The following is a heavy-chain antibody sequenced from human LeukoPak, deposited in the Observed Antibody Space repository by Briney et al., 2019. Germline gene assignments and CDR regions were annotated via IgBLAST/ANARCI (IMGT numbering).Heavy chain of an antibody. Sequence: PGGSLRLSCAASGFTVSSNYMSWVRQAPGKGLEWVSVIYSGGSTYYADSVKGRFTISRDNSKNTLYLQMNSLRAEDTAVYYCARVAPAVAAPSDYWGQGTLVTVSS. CDR3: ARVAPAVAAPSDY. CDR2: IYSGGST. V-gene: IGHV3-53*01. J-gene: IGHJ4*02. D-gene: IGHD6-19*01. CDR1: GFTVSSNY.